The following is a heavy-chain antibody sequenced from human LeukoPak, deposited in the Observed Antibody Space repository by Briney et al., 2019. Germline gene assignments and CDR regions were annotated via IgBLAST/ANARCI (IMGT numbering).Heavy chain of an antibody. V-gene: IGHV5-51*01. D-gene: IGHD3-10*01. CDR3: ARADQRRWFGDPRRPYYYGLDV. J-gene: IGHJ6*02. Sequence: GESLKISCKASGYSFADYWNGWVRQMPGKGLDWMGVIYPGDADTRYSPSFQGQVTISADKSISTAYLQWSRLNASDTAIYYCARADQRRWFGDPRRPYYYGLDVWGQGSTVSVSS. CDR1: GYSFADYW. CDR2: IYPGDADT.